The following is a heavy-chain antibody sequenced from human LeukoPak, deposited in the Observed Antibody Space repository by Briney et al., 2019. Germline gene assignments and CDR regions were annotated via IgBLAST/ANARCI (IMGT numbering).Heavy chain of an antibody. V-gene: IGHV3-7*01. CDR2: IDRDEDEK. CDR3: ARDVNGGYFDY. CDR1: GFTFRNYW. D-gene: IGHD4-23*01. J-gene: IGHJ4*02. Sequence: GGSLRLSCEASGFTFRNYWMSWVRRAQGKGPQWVANIDRDEDEKNYVDSVKGRFTISRDNAKNSVYLQMNSLRVDDMGVYFCARDVNGGYFDYWGQGILVTVSS.